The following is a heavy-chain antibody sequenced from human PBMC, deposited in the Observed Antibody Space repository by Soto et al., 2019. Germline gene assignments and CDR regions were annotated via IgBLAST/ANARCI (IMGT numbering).Heavy chain of an antibody. D-gene: IGHD1-20*01. V-gene: IGHV4-34*01. CDR1: GGSFSGYY. Sequence: SETLSLTCAVYGGSFSGYYWSWIRQPPGKGLEWIGEINHSGSTNYNPSLKSRVTISVDTSKNQFSLKLSSVTAADTAVYYCARAPHITGAPGFDYWGQGTLVTVSS. CDR2: INHSGST. J-gene: IGHJ4*02. CDR3: ARAPHITGAPGFDY.